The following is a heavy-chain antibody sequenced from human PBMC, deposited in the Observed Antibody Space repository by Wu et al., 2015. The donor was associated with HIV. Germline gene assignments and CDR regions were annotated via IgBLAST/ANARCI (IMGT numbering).Heavy chain of an antibody. CDR2: INPGGGSP. CDR3: AREKQGGSGSGVSKQGGGLDV. Sequence: HVQLEQSATIVRKPGAAVRVPCKVSGHSLDKLSIQWVRQAPGQGLEWMGIINPGGGSPNYAQKFRDRVIMTRDTSTSTIYMELRSLRSDDTAIYYCAREKQGGSGSGVSKQGGGLDVWGQGTTVTVSS. V-gene: IGHV1-46*02. CDR1: GHSLDKLS. D-gene: IGHD3-10*01. J-gene: IGHJ6*02.